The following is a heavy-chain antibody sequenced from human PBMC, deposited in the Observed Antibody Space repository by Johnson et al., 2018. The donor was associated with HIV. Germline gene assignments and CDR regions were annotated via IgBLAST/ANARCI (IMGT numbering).Heavy chain of an antibody. J-gene: IGHJ3*02. CDR3: ARDGVYSSPWDAFDI. V-gene: IGHV3-7*05. CDR1: GFTFSNAW. D-gene: IGHD6-13*01. Sequence: VQLVESGGGVVQPGGSLRLSCAASGFTFSNAWMSWVRQAPGKGLEWVANIKEDGSEEYYVDSVEGRLTVSRDNAKNSLFLQIDNLRAEDTAVYYCARDGVYSSPWDAFDIWGQGTMVIVSS. CDR2: IKEDGSEE.